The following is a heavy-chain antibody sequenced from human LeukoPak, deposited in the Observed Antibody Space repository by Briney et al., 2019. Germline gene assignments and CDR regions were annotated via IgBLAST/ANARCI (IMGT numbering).Heavy chain of an antibody. CDR3: ARDEAVAGKDY. V-gene: IGHV3-23*01. CDR1: GFTFSSYA. CDR2: ISGSGGST. J-gene: IGHJ4*02. Sequence: PGGSLRLSCAASGFTFSSYAMSWVRQAPGKGLEWVSAISGSGGSTYYADSVKGRFTISRDNAKNSLYLQMNSLRAEDTAVYYCARDEAVAGKDYWGQGTLVTVSS. D-gene: IGHD6-19*01.